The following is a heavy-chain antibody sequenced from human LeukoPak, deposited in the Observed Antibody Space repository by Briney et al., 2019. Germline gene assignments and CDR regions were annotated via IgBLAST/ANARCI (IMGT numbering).Heavy chain of an antibody. V-gene: IGHV3-7*01. CDR1: GFTFSSYW. J-gene: IGHJ4*02. D-gene: IGHD3-22*01. Sequence: GGSLRLFCAASGFTFSSYWMSRVRQAPGKGLEWVANIKQDGSEKYYVDSVKGRFTISRDNAKNSLYLQMNSLRAEDTAVYYCARSMGKYYYDSSGYFPFGDYDYWGQGTLVTVSS. CDR2: IKQDGSEK. CDR3: ARSMGKYYYDSSGYFPFGDYDY.